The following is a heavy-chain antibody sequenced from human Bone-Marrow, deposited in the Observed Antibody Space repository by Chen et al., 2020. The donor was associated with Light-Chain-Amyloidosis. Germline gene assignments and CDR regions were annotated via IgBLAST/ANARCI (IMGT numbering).Heavy chain of an antibody. J-gene: IGHJ6*03. CDR1: GGSISSSSYY. D-gene: IGHD7-27*01. CDR3: ARAGDGSYYYMDV. CDR2: IYYSGST. V-gene: IGHV4-39*01. Sequence: QLQLQESGPGLVKPSETLSLTCTVSGGSISSSSYYWGWIRQPPGKGLEWIGSIYYSGSTYYNPFLKSRVTVSVDTSKNQFSLILSSGTAADTALSYCARAGDGSYYYMDVWGKGTTVTVSS.